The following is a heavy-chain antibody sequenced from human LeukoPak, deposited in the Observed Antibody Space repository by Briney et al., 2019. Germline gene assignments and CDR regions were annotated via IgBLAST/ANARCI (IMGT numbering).Heavy chain of an antibody. CDR1: GFTFSSYG. Sequence: PGRSLRLSCAASGFTFSSYGMHWVRQAPGKGLEWVAVIWYDGSNKYYADSVKGRFTISRDNSKNTLYLQMNSLRAEDTAVYYCARDRNYDSSGYYYFPDYWGQGTLVTVSS. CDR3: ARDRNYDSSGYYYFPDY. J-gene: IGHJ4*02. CDR2: IWYDGSNK. V-gene: IGHV3-33*01. D-gene: IGHD3-22*01.